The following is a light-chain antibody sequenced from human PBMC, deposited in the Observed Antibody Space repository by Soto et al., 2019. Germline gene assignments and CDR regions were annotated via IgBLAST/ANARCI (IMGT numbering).Light chain of an antibody. V-gene: IGLV1-40*01. Sequence: QSVLTQPPSVSGAPGQRVTISCTGNTSNIGAGYDVHWYQHLPGTAPILLIYANTYRPSGVPDRFSGSKSGTSASLAITGLQAEDEADYYCQSYDNSLSGSGVFGGGTQLTVL. J-gene: IGLJ2*01. CDR1: TSNIGAGYD. CDR3: QSYDNSLSGSGV. CDR2: ANT.